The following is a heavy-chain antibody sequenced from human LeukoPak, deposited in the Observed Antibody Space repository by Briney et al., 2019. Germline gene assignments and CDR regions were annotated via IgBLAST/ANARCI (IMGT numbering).Heavy chain of an antibody. CDR2: IYPGDSDT. CDR3: ARPPSRYSSGY. D-gene: IGHD6-19*01. Sequence: GESRKISCKGSGYSITSYWIGWVRQMPGKGLEWMGIIYPGDSDTRYSPSFQGQVTISADKSISTAYLQWSSLKASDTAMYYCARPPSRYSSGYWGQGTLVTVSS. V-gene: IGHV5-51*01. CDR1: GYSITSYW. J-gene: IGHJ4*02.